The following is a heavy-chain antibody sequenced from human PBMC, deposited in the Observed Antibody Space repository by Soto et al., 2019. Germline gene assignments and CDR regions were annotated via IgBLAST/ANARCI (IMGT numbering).Heavy chain of an antibody. D-gene: IGHD5-18*01. CDR1: GFTFSSYA. CDR3: AKVYLYSYGFNWFDP. Sequence: EVQLLESGGGLVQPGGSLRLSCAASGFTFSSYAMSWVRQAPGKGLEWVSAISGSGGSTYYADSVKGRFTISRDNSKNTLYLQMNSLRAEDTAVYYCAKVYLYSYGFNWFDPWVQGTLVTVSS. CDR2: ISGSGGST. J-gene: IGHJ5*02. V-gene: IGHV3-23*01.